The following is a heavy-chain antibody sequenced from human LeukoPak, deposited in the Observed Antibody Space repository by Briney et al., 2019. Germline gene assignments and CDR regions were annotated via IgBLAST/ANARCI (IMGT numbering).Heavy chain of an antibody. D-gene: IGHD6-6*01. CDR3: ARGKSTSLYSSSSYNWFDP. CDR1: GYTFTNYD. J-gene: IGHJ5*02. CDR2: MNPNSGNT. Sequence: GASVKVSCKASGYTFTNYDINWVRQATGQGLEWMGWMNPNSGNTGYAQKFQGRVTITRNTSISTAYMELSSLRSEDTAVYYCARGKSTSLYSSSSYNWFDPWGQGTLVTVSS. V-gene: IGHV1-8*01.